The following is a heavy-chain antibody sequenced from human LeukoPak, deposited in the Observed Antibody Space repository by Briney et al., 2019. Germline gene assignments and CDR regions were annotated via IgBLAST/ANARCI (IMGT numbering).Heavy chain of an antibody. CDR2: IWYDGSEK. Sequence: GGSLRLSCAASGFTFRYGIHWVRQAPGKGLEWVGVIWYDGSEKEYAESVKGRFTISRDNSKNTVYLQMTSLRVEDTAMYYCAKQGTFTSSSSWFLDSWDQGTLVTVSS. V-gene: IGHV3-33*06. CDR1: GFTFRYG. J-gene: IGHJ4*02. D-gene: IGHD6-13*01. CDR3: AKQGTFTSSSSWFLDS.